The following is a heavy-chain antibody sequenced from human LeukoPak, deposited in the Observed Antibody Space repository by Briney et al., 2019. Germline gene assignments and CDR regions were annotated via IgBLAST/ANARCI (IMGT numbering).Heavy chain of an antibody. CDR1: GGSFSGYY. D-gene: IGHD2-2*02. Sequence: SETLSLTCAVYGGSFSGYYWSWIRQPPGKGLEWIGEINHSGSTYYNPSLKSRVTISVDTSKNQFSLKLSSVTAADTAVYYCARTHSIPTSLQFDPWGQGTLVTVSS. J-gene: IGHJ5*02. V-gene: IGHV4-34*09. CDR3: ARTHSIPTSLQFDP. CDR2: INHSGST.